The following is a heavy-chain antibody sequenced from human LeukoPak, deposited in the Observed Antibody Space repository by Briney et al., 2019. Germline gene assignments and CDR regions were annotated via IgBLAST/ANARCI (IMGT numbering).Heavy chain of an antibody. J-gene: IGHJ4*02. V-gene: IGHV1-46*01. Sequence: ASVKVSCKASGYTFTSYYIHWVRQAPGQGLEWMGIINPSGGTTVYAQSFQGRVIMTRDTSTSTVHMDLSSLRSEDAAVYYCAREPRPVGATSFDYYFDYWGQGTLVTVSS. CDR1: GYTFTSYY. CDR3: AREPRPVGATSFDYYFDY. CDR2: INPSGGTT. D-gene: IGHD1-26*01.